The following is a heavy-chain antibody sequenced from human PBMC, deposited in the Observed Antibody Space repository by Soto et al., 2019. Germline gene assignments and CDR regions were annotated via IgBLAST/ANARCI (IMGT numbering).Heavy chain of an antibody. V-gene: IGHV4-34*01. CDR1: GDSFTNYY. J-gene: IGHJ5*01. Sequence: PSETLSLTCAVYGDSFTNYYWSWIRQPPGTGMEWIGEVNHSGRTNFNSSLKSRVTISVYRAKNQISLKLRSVTAADTGVYYCASWLYGAPFGSWGHGTLVTVSS. CDR2: VNHSGRT. D-gene: IGHD1-26*01. CDR3: ASWLYGAPFGS.